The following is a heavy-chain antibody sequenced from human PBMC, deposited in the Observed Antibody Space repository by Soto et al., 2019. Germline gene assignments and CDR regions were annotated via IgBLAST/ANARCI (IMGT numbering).Heavy chain of an antibody. D-gene: IGHD3-3*01. CDR2: IIPVLGIT. J-gene: IGHJ5*02. CDR1: GGTFSNQI. Sequence: QVQLVQSGAEVKKPGSSVNVSCKASGGTFSNQIISWVRQAPGQGLEWMGRIIPVLGITNYAQKFQGRVTITADKSTSTAYMELSSLRSEDTAVYYCALDDSLTRAENWFDPWGPGTLVTVSS. CDR3: ALDDSLTRAENWFDP. V-gene: IGHV1-69*02.